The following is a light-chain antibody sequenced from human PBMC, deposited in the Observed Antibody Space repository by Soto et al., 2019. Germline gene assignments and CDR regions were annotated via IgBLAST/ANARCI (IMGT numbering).Light chain of an antibody. J-gene: IGLJ1*01. CDR1: SSTVGGFNV. CDR3: SSYTSSSTLVV. CDR2: EGI. Sequence: PASVSGSPGQSITISCTGTSSTVGGFNVVSWYQQHPGKAPKVIIYEGIKRPSGVSNRFSGSKSGNTASLTISGLQAEDEADYYCSSYTSSSTLVVFGTGTKVTVL. V-gene: IGLV2-14*02.